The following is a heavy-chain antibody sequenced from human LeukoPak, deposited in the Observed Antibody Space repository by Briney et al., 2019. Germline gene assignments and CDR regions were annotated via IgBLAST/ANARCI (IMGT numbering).Heavy chain of an antibody. Sequence: PSETLSLTGTVSGGSISSTSYCWGWIRQPPGKGLEWIGSIDYSGNTYYNPSLKSRVTISVDTSKNQFSLKLSSETASDTAVYYCARGHSSGYLDAFDIWGQGTMVTVSS. D-gene: IGHD3-22*01. CDR3: ARGHSSGYLDAFDI. CDR2: IDYSGNT. CDR1: GGSISSTSYC. J-gene: IGHJ3*02. V-gene: IGHV4-39*01.